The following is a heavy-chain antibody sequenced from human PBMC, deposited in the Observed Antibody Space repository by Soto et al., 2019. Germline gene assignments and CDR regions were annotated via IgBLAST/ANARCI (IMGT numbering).Heavy chain of an antibody. V-gene: IGHV4-39*01. CDR3: TSNGRGSSGYDYAY. Sequence: SETLSLTCNVSGDSISSSNYYWGWIRQPPGKGREWIGSIYYTGTTYYNPSLKSRVTISGDTSKHQFSLKLSSVTAADTAVYYCTSNGRGSSGYDYAYWGQGNLVTVSS. J-gene: IGHJ4*02. CDR1: GDSISSSNYY. D-gene: IGHD5-12*01. CDR2: IYYTGTT.